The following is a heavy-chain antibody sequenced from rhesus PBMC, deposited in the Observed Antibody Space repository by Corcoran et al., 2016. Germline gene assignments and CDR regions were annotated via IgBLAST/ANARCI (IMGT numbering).Heavy chain of an antibody. CDR1: GGPISGYYY. D-gene: IGHD2-39*02. V-gene: IGHV4-143*01. CDR2: IYDNSAST. Sequence: QVQLQESGPGLVKPSETLSLTCTVSGGPISGYYYWSWIRPPPGEGLEWIGGIYDNSASTYYNPSLKSRVTISKDTSKNQFSLKLSSVTAADTAVYYCASIVVVVFALNRFDVWGPGVLVTVSS. CDR3: ASIVVVVFALNRFDV. J-gene: IGHJ5-1*01.